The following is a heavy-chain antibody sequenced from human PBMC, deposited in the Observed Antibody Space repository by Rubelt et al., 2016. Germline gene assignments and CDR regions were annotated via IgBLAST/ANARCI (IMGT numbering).Heavy chain of an antibody. V-gene: IGHV4-34*01. J-gene: IGHJ5*02. CDR3: ARLGYSSRTNWFDP. CDR2: INHSGST. CDR1: GGSFSGYY. Sequence: QVQLQQWGAGLLKPSETLSLTCAVYGGSFSGYYWSWIRQPPGKGLEWIGEINHSGSTNYNPSPQSPVTISVDTSKNQFSLKLGSVTAADTAVYYCARLGYSSRTNWFDPWGQGTLVTVSS. D-gene: IGHD6-13*01.